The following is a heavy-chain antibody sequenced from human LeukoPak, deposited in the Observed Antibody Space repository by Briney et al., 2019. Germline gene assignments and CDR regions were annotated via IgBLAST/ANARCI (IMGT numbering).Heavy chain of an antibody. CDR3: ASSSGYETSDY. CDR2: IYYSGST. V-gene: IGHV4-30-4*01. Sequence: SETLSLTCTVSGGSISSGDYYWSWIRQPPGKGLEWIGYIYYSGSTYYNPSLKSRVTISVDTSKNQFSLKLSSVTAADTAVYYCASSSGYETSDYWGQGTLVTVSS. CDR1: GGSISSGDYY. J-gene: IGHJ4*02. D-gene: IGHD5-12*01.